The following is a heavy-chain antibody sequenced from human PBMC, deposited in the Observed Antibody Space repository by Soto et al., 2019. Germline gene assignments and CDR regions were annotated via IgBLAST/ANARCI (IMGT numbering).Heavy chain of an antibody. CDR3: ARAPWVGVFADEYFQH. J-gene: IGHJ1*01. V-gene: IGHV1-8*01. CDR1: GYTFTSYD. Sequence: QVQLVQSGAEVKKPGASVKVSCKASGYTFTSYDINWVRQATGQGLEWMGWMNPNSGNTGYAQKFQGRVTMTRNTSISTADMELSSLRSEDTAVYYCARAPWVGVFADEYFQHWGQGTLVTVSS. CDR2: MNPNSGNT. D-gene: IGHD2-8*01.